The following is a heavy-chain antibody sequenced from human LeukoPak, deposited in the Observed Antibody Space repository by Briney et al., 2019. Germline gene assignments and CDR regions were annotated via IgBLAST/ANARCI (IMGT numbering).Heavy chain of an antibody. J-gene: IGHJ4*02. V-gene: IGHV3-15*01. Sequence: GGSLRLSCAASGFTFSNAWMSWVRQAPGKGLEWVGRIKSKTDGGTTDYAAPVKGRFTISRDGSKDTLYLQMNSLRTEDTAVYYCAKYMSSGQWGQGTLVTVSS. D-gene: IGHD6-19*01. CDR2: IKSKTDGGTT. CDR3: AKYMSSGQ. CDR1: GFTFSNAW.